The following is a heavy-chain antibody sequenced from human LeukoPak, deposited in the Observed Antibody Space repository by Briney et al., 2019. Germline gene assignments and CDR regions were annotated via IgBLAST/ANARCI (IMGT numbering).Heavy chain of an antibody. CDR1: GGSISSFY. V-gene: IGHV4-59*01. D-gene: IGHD6-19*01. J-gene: IGHJ6*04. CDR2: IYYSGST. Sequence: SETLSLTCTVSGGSISSFYWSWIRQPPGKGLEWIGYIYYSGSTNYNPSLKSRVTISVDTSKNQFSLKLSSVTAADTAVYYCARDPRSGWVIYGMDVWGKGTTVTVSS. CDR3: ARDPRSGWVIYGMDV.